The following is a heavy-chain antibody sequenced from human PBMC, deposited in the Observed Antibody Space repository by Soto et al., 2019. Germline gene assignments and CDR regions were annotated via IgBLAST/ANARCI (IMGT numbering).Heavy chain of an antibody. V-gene: IGHV3-33*01. CDR2: IWYDGSNK. J-gene: IGHJ4*02. D-gene: IGHD1-1*01. CDR3: AREPWMAGTTYYFDY. CDR1: GFTFSSYG. Sequence: PGGSLRLSCAASGFTFSSYGMHWVRQAPGKGLEWVAVIWYDGSNKYYADSVKGRFTISRDNSKNTLYLQMNSLRAEDTAVYYCAREPWMAGTTYYFDYWGQGTLVTVSS.